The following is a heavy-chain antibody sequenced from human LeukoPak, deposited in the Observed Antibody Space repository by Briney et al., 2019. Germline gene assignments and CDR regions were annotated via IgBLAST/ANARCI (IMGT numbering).Heavy chain of an antibody. CDR1: GFTFSSYG. CDR2: LSGSGDST. D-gene: IGHD1-7*01. CDR3: ARDSGNYLDAFDI. Sequence: GGSLRLSCVASGFTFSSYGMSWVRQAPGRGLEWVSALSGSGDSTYYADSVKGRITVSRDNSKNTLYLQMNSLRAEDTAVYYCARDSGNYLDAFDIWGQGTMVTVSS. J-gene: IGHJ3*02. V-gene: IGHV3-23*01.